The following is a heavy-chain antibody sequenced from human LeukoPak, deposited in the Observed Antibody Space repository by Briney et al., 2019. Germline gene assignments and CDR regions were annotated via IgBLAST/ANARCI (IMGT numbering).Heavy chain of an antibody. D-gene: IGHD3-22*01. V-gene: IGHV4-4*07. CDR3: ARDRYYYDSSGINYFDY. J-gene: IGHJ4*02. CDR2: IYTSGST. CDR1: GGSISSYY. Sequence: SETLSLTCTVPGGSISSYYSSWIRQPAGKGLEWIGRIYTSGSTNYNPSLKSRVTMSVDTSKNQFSLKLSSVTVADTAVYYCARDRYYYDSSGINYFDYWGQGTLVTVSS.